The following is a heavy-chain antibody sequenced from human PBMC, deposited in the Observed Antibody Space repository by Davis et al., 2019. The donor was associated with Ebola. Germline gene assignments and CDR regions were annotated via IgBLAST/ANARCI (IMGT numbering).Heavy chain of an antibody. Sequence: PSETLSLTCAVSGGSISSSNWWSWVRQPPGKGLEWIGEIYHSGSTNYNPSLKSRVTISVDKSKNQFSLKLSSVTAADTAVYYCARGVLEPAYWFDPWGQGTLVTVSS. J-gene: IGHJ5*02. CDR1: GGSISSSNW. CDR2: IYHSGST. D-gene: IGHD2-2*01. V-gene: IGHV4-4*02. CDR3: ARGVLEPAYWFDP.